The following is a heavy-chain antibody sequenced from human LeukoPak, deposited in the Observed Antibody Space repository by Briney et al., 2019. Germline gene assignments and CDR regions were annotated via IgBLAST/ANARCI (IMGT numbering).Heavy chain of an antibody. J-gene: IGHJ6*03. CDR2: IYHGGNT. Sequence: SETLSLTCAVSGGSISSSNWWSWVRQPPGKGLEWIAEIYHGGNTNYNPSLKSRVTISVDKSKNQFSLKLSSVTAADTAVYYCARFPGSAEYRHYYYMDVWGKGTTVTVSS. CDR1: GGSISSSNW. CDR3: ARFPGSAEYRHYYYMDV. D-gene: IGHD2-15*01. V-gene: IGHV4-4*02.